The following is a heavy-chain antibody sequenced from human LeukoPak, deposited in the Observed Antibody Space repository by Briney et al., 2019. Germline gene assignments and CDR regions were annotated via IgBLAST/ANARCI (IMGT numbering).Heavy chain of an antibody. J-gene: IGHJ4*02. D-gene: IGHD1-14*01. CDR1: GCTFSSYA. Sequence: SVKVSCKASGCTFSSYAIIWVRQAPGQGLEWMGRIIPILGIANYAQKFQGRVTIIADKSTSTAYMELSSLRSEDTAVYYCARERSRNLLFDYWGQGTLVTVSS. CDR3: ARERSRNLLFDY. V-gene: IGHV1-69*04. CDR2: IIPILGIA.